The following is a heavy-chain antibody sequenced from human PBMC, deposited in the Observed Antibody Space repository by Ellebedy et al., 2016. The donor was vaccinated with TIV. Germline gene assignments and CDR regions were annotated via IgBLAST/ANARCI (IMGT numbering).Heavy chain of an antibody. CDR1: GCTISRHW. CDR2: INQDVGEK. J-gene: IGHJ3*02. CDR3: ARLIGGTCQCAFEI. V-gene: IGHV3-7*01. D-gene: IGHD2-15*01. Sequence: GESLKISCAASGCTISRHWMSWVRQGPGKGLEWVANINQDVGEKNYVDSVRGRFTITRDNAKNSLYLQMNSLRAADTAVYYCARLIGGTCQCAFEIWGQGTMVTVSS.